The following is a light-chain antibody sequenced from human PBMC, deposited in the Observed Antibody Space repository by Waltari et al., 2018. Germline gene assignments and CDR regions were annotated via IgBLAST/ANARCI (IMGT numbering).Light chain of an antibody. V-gene: IGKV3-20*01. CDR3: QQYGSSPPMFT. Sequence: EIVLTQSPGTLPLSPGETATHSCRASQSVSSSYLAWYQQRPGQAPNLLIYGAFSRATGIPDRFSGSGSGTDFTLTISRLEPEDFAVYFCQQYGSSPPMFTFGQGTKLEIK. CDR2: GAF. J-gene: IGKJ2*01. CDR1: QSVSSSY.